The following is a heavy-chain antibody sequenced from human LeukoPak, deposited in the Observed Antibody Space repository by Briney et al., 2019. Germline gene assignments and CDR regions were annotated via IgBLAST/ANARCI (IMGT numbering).Heavy chain of an antibody. Sequence: GASVKVSCKASGYTFTSYDINWVRQATGQGLEWMGWMNPNSGNTGYAQKVQVRVTITRNTSITTAYMELSSLRSEDTAVYYCARSGGRYCSSTSCYPTIYYYYMDVWGKGTTVTVSS. CDR1: GYTFTSYD. CDR3: ARSGGRYCSSTSCYPTIYYYYMDV. CDR2: MNPNSGNT. J-gene: IGHJ6*03. D-gene: IGHD2-2*01. V-gene: IGHV1-8*03.